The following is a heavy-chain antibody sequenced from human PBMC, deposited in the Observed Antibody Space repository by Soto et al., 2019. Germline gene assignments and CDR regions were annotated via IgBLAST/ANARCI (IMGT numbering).Heavy chain of an antibody. D-gene: IGHD4-17*01. V-gene: IGHV4-59*01. CDR1: GDSISDSYH. CDR3: ARDADYGSLDY. Sequence: PSETLSLTCSVSGDSISDSYHWTWIRQPPGKGLEWIGYIYSSGSTDYNPSLKSRVTISVDTSKNQFSLKLKYVTAADTAVYYCARDADYGSLDYWGQGTLVTVS. J-gene: IGHJ4*02. CDR2: IYSSGST.